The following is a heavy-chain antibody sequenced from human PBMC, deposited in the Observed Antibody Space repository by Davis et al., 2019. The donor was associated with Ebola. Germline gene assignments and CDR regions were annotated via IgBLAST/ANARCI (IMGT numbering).Heavy chain of an antibody. CDR1: GGSFSGYY. Sequence: MPGGSLRLSCAVYGGSFSGYYWSWIRQPPGKGLEWIGEINHSGSTNYNPSLKSRVTISVDTSKNQFSLKLSSVTAADTAVYYCARSLYYYDSSGYYRYWGQGTLVTVSS. CDR2: INHSGST. CDR3: ARSLYYYDSSGYYRY. D-gene: IGHD3-22*01. J-gene: IGHJ4*02. V-gene: IGHV4-34*01.